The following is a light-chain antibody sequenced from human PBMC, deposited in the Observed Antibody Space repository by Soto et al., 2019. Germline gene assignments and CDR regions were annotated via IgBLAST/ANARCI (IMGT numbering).Light chain of an antibody. Sequence: DIQMTQSPSSLSASVGDRVTITCRASQGISNYLAWYQQKPGKVPKLLIYAASTLQSGVPSRFSGSGSGTDFTLTISSLQPEDVATYYCQQYNGYLTWTFGQGTKVDVK. CDR1: QGISNY. J-gene: IGKJ1*01. V-gene: IGKV1-27*01. CDR3: QQYNGYLTWT. CDR2: AAS.